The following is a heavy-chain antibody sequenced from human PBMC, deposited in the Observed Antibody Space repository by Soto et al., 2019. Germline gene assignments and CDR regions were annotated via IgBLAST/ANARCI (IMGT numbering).Heavy chain of an antibody. D-gene: IGHD6-13*01. CDR1: GFTFSSYA. Sequence: GGSLRLSCAGSGFTFSSYAMTWVRQAPGKGLEWVSAISGSGGSTYYADSVKGRFTISRDNSKNTLYLQMNSLRAEDTAVYYCAKAKGSSWYYFDYWGQGTLVTVSS. CDR3: AKAKGSSWYYFDY. J-gene: IGHJ4*02. CDR2: ISGSGGST. V-gene: IGHV3-23*01.